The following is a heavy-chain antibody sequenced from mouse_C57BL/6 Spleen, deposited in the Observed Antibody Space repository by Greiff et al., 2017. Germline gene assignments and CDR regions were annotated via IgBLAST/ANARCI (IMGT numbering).Heavy chain of an antibody. D-gene: IGHD2-3*01. V-gene: IGHV2-6*03. CDR2: IWSAGST. Sequence: VMLVESGPGLVAPSQSLSITCTVSGFSLTSYGVHWVRQPPGKGLEWLVVIWSAGSTTYNSALKSRLSISKDNSKSQVFLKMNSLQTDGTAMYYCARADGYLYAMDYWGQGTSVTVSS. CDR3: ARADGYLYAMDY. J-gene: IGHJ4*01. CDR1: GFSLTSYG.